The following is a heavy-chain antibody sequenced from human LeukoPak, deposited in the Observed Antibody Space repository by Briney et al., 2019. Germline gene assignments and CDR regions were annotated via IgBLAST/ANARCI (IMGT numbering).Heavy chain of an antibody. J-gene: IGHJ4*02. D-gene: IGHD4-11*01. CDR1: GFTFDDYA. CDR3: AKGMTTVTSSPFDY. Sequence: PGRSLRLSCAASGFTFDDYAMHWVRQAPGKGLEWVSGISWNSGSIGYADSVKGRFTISRDNAKNSLYLQMNSLRAEDMALYYCAKGMTTVTSSPFDYWGQGTPVTVSS. V-gene: IGHV3-9*03. CDR2: ISWNSGSI.